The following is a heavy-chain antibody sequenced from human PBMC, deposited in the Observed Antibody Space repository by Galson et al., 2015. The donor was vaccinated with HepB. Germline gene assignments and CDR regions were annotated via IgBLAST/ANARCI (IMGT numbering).Heavy chain of an antibody. CDR3: AREGGYSYGRNYGMDV. CDR1: GGSISSYY. V-gene: IGHV4-59*01. Sequence: ETLSLTCTVSGGSISSYYWSWIRQPPGKGLEWIGYIYYSGSTNYNPSLKSRVTITVDTSKNQFSLKLSSVTAADTAVYYCAREGGYSYGRNYGMDVWGQGTTVTVSS. D-gene: IGHD5-18*01. CDR2: IYYSGST. J-gene: IGHJ6*02.